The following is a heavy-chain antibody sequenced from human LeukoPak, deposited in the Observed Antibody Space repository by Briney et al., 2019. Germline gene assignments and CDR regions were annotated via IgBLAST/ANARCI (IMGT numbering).Heavy chain of an antibody. J-gene: IGHJ6*03. CDR3: AKGGGYEAQYYYYYLDV. CDR2: LRYDGSNK. D-gene: IGHD5-12*01. Sequence: GSLRLSCAGSGFTFSSYGIHWVRQAPGKGPGGVAILRYDGSNKYYADSVKGRFTISRDNSKNTLYLQMKSLRAEDTAVYYCAKGGGYEAQYYYYYLDVWGKGTTVTISS. V-gene: IGHV3-30*02. CDR1: GFTFSSYG.